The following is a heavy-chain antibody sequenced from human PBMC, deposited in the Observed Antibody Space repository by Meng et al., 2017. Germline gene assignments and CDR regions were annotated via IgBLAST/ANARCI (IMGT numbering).Heavy chain of an antibody. Sequence: GSLRLSCTVSGGSISSYYWSWIRQPPGKGLEWIGYIYYSGSTNYNPSLKSRVTISVDTSKNQFSLKLSSVTAADTAVYYCARVAEYYYGPFDYWGQGTLVTVPQ. V-gene: IGHV4-59*01. CDR2: IYYSGST. CDR3: ARVAEYYYGPFDY. J-gene: IGHJ4*02. D-gene: IGHD3-10*01. CDR1: GGSISSYY.